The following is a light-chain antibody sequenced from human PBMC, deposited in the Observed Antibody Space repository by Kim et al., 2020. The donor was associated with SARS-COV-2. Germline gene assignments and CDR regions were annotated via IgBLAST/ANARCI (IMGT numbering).Light chain of an antibody. CDR3: QQYKDWPRT. Sequence: EIVMTQSPATLSVSPGERATLSCRASQSVSSNLAWYQQKPGQAPRLLMYGASTRATGIPARFSGSGSETEFTLTISSLQSEDFAVYYCQQYKDWPRTFGQGTKVEIK. CDR2: GAS. CDR1: QSVSSN. V-gene: IGKV3-15*01. J-gene: IGKJ1*01.